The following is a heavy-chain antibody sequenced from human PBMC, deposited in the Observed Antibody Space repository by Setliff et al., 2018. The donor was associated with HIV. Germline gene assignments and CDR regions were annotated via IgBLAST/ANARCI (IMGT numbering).Heavy chain of an antibody. Sequence: SQTLSLTCNVSGGSISGSSYYWGWIRQPPGKGLEWIGSIYHSGSASHNPSLKSRITISVDTSKNQFSLKLRSVTAADTAVYYCASSRSLFGEEYFHHWGQGTLVTVSS. V-gene: IGHV4-39*01. CDR1: GGSISGSSYY. J-gene: IGHJ1*01. D-gene: IGHD3-10*02. CDR3: ASSRSLFGEEYFHH. CDR2: IYHSGSA.